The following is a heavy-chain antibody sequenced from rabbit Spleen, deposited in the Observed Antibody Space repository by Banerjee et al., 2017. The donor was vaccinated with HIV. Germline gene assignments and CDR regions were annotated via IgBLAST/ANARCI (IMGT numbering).Heavy chain of an antibody. CDR1: GFSFSSSYY. Sequence: EQLEESGGDLVKPEGSLTLTCTASGFSFSSSYYMCWVRQAPGKGLEWIACIYAGSSGSTYYASWAKGRFTISKTSSTTVTLQMTSLTAADTATYFSARSTATNYGGYGYVYFDLWGQGTLVTVS. V-gene: IGHV1S45*01. CDR2: IYAGSSGST. CDR3: ARSTATNYGGYGYVYFDL. J-gene: IGHJ4*01. D-gene: IGHD6-1*01.